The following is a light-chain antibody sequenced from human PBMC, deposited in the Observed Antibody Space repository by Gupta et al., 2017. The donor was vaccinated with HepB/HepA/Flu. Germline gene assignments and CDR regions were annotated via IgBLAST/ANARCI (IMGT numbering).Light chain of an antibody. CDR2: IND. V-gene: IGLV1-44*01. Sequence: QSVVTQPPSVSGPPGQRVTSSCSGSSSNIGTNNVNWYQQLPGAAPKLLIAINDQRPSGVPDRFSASKSGTSASLAISGLQSEDEADYYCAAWDDALTGSYVFGSGTKVSVL. J-gene: IGLJ1*01. CDR1: SSNIGTNN. CDR3: AAWDDALTGSYV.